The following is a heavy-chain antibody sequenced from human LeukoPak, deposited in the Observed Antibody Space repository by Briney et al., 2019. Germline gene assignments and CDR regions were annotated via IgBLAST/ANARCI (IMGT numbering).Heavy chain of an antibody. V-gene: IGHV1-18*04. CDR3: ARDNYGDYLVSDDYYFDY. D-gene: IGHD4-17*01. CDR1: GYTFTAYY. J-gene: IGHJ4*02. Sequence: GASVKVSCKTSGYTFTAYYIHWVRQAPGQGLEWMGWISTYNGNTNSAQKLQGRVTMTADTSTTTAYMELRSLTSDDTAVYYCARDNYGDYLVSDDYYFDYWGQGTLVTVSS. CDR2: ISTYNGNT.